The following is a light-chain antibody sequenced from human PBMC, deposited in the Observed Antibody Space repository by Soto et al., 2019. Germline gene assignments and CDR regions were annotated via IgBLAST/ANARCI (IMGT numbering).Light chain of an antibody. J-gene: IGKJ5*01. CDR3: QQYGGSPIT. CDR2: GAS. V-gene: IGKV3-20*01. CDR1: RSVTTR. Sequence: IVLTQSPGTLSLSPGERVTLSCGASRSVTTRLAWYQHKPGQAPRLLMSGASSRASGVPVRFSGSGSGTDFTLTISRLEPEDFALYYCQQYGGSPITFGLGTRLEIK.